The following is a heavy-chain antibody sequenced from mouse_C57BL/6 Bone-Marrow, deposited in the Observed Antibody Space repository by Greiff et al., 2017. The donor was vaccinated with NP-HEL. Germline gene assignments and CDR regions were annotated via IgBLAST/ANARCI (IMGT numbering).Heavy chain of an antibody. CDR2: IDPEDGET. CDR3: ARGWLLRRDAMDY. Sequence: LVESGAELVKPGASVKLSCTASGFNIKDYYMHWVKQRTEQGLEWIGRIDPEDGETKYAPKFQGKATITADTSSNTAYLQLSSLTSEDTAVYYCARGWLLRRDAMDYWGQGTSVTVSS. V-gene: IGHV14-2*01. D-gene: IGHD2-3*01. J-gene: IGHJ4*01. CDR1: GFNIKDYY.